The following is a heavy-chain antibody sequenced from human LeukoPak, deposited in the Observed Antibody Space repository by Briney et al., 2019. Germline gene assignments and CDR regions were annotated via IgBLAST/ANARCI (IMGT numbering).Heavy chain of an antibody. J-gene: IGHJ6*02. CDR1: GYTFTGYY. V-gene: IGHV1-2*06. Sequence: ASVKVSCKASGYTFTGYYMHWVRQAPGQGLEWMGRINPNSGGTNYAQKFRGRVTMTRDTSISTAYMELSRLRSDDMAVYYCARGAAALMDYGMDVWGQGTTVTVSS. CDR3: ARGAAALMDYGMDV. D-gene: IGHD6-13*01. CDR2: INPNSGGT.